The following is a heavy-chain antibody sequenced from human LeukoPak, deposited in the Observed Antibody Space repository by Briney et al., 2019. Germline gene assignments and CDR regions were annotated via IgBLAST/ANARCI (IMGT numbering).Heavy chain of an antibody. CDR3: ARGPSAVSFSY. Sequence: SETLSITCTVSGGSISSYYWSWIRQPPGKGLEWIGYIYYTGSTNYNPALKSRVTISVDRSKNQFSLKLRSVTAADTAVYYCARGPSAVSFSYWGQGTLVTVSS. J-gene: IGHJ4*02. CDR1: GGSISSYY. CDR2: IYYTGST. D-gene: IGHD6-19*01. V-gene: IGHV4-59*01.